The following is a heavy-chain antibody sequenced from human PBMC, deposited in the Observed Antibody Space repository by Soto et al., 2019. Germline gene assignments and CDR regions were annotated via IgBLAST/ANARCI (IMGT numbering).Heavy chain of an antibody. CDR2: IYYSGST. CDR1: GRSATSGSYY. CDR3: ARPLYSYGPMDV. J-gene: IGHJ6*02. V-gene: IGHV4-61*01. D-gene: IGHD5-18*01. Sequence: SETLSLTCTVSGRSATSGSYYCNWFRQPPGKGLEWIGYIYYSGSTNYNPSLKSRVTISVDTSKNQFSLKLSSVTAADTAVYYCARPLYSYGPMDVWGQGTTVTVS.